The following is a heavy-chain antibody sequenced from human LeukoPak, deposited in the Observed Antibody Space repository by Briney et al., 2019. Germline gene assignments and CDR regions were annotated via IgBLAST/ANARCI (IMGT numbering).Heavy chain of an antibody. CDR1: GYTFTGYY. Sequence: GASVTVSCKASGYTFTGYYMHWVRQAPGQGLEWMGWINPNSGGTNYAQKFQGRVTMTRDTSISTAYMELSRLRSDDTAVYYCARDHNWNYDEYYFYYWGQGTPVTVSS. V-gene: IGHV1-2*02. CDR3: ARDHNWNYDEYYFYY. CDR2: INPNSGGT. D-gene: IGHD1-7*01. J-gene: IGHJ4*02.